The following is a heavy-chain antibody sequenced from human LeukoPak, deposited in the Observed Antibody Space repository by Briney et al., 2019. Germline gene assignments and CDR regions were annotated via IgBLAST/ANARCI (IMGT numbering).Heavy chain of an antibody. CDR2: ISGSGDST. D-gene: IGHD2-15*01. CDR3: AKQGCSGGSCYFDY. Sequence: GGSLRLSCAASGFTFSSYAMCWVRQAPGKGLEWVSGISGSGDSTYYADSVKGRFTISRDNSKNTLYLQMNSLRAEDTAVYYCAKQGCSGGSCYFDYWGQGTLVTVSS. CDR1: GFTFSSYA. V-gene: IGHV3-23*01. J-gene: IGHJ4*02.